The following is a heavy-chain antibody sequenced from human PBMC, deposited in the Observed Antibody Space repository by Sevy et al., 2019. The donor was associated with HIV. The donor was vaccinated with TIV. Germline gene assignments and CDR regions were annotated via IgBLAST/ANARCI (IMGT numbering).Heavy chain of an antibody. D-gene: IGHD6-19*01. CDR1: GGSISSSSYY. J-gene: IGHJ4*02. CDR3: ARTHHSCWYGPYDH. CDR2: IYYSGST. V-gene: IGHV4-39*01. Sequence: SQTVSLTCTVSGGSISSSSYYWDWIRQPPGKGLEWIGSIYYSGSTYYNPSLKSRVTISVDTSKNQFSLKLSSVTAADTAVYYCARTHHSCWYGPYDHWGQGTLVTVSS.